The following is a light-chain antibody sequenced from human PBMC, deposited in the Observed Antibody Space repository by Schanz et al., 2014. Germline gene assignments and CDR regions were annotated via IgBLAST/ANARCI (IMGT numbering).Light chain of an antibody. CDR3: QQSYSTPFA. J-gene: IGKJ5*01. V-gene: IGKV1-39*01. CDR1: QNINIY. CDR2: AAS. Sequence: DIQLTQSPSSLSASVGDRVTITCRASQNINIYLHWYQQKPGKAPKLLIFAASTLESGVPSRFSGSGSGTDFTLTISSLQPEDFATYYCQQSYSTPFAFGQGTRLEIK.